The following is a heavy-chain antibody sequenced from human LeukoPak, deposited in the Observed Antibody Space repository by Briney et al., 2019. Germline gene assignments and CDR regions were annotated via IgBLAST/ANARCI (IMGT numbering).Heavy chain of an antibody. Sequence: GGSLRLSCAASGLTFSSYAMHWVRQAPGKGLEWVAVISYDGSNKYYADSVKGRFTISRDNSKNTLYLQMNSLRAEDTAVYYCARDDYDFWSGYYKTNYFDYWGQGTLVTVSS. J-gene: IGHJ4*02. V-gene: IGHV3-30*04. CDR1: GLTFSSYA. CDR3: ARDDYDFWSGYYKTNYFDY. CDR2: ISYDGSNK. D-gene: IGHD3-3*01.